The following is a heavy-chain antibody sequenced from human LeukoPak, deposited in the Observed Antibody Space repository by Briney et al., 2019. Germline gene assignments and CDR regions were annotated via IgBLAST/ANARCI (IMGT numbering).Heavy chain of an antibody. D-gene: IGHD3-3*01. CDR2: INPNSGGT. CDR1: GHTFTGYY. J-gene: IGHJ4*02. V-gene: IGHV1-2*02. CDR3: ARVYDFWSGYYLFDY. Sequence: ASVKVSCKASGHTFTGYYMHWVRQAPGQGLEWMGWINPNSGGTNYAQKFQGRVTMTRDTSISTAYMELSRLRSDDTAVYYCARVYDFWSGYYLFDYWGQGTLVTVSS.